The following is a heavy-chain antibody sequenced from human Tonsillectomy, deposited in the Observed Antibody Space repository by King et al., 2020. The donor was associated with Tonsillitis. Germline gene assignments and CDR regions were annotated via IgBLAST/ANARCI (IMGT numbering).Heavy chain of an antibody. V-gene: IGHV3-11*01. J-gene: IGHJ3*02. CDR3: ARGYITMVGARQAFDI. CDR2: ITSSGYTI. D-gene: IGHD3-10*01. CDR1: GFTFSDYY. Sequence: VQLVESGGGLVKPGGSLRLSCAASGFTFSDYYMSWIRQTPGKGLEWVSYITSSGYTIYYADSVKGRFTISRDNAKNSLYLQMNSLRAEDTAVYYCARGYITMVGARQAFDIWGQGTMVTVSS.